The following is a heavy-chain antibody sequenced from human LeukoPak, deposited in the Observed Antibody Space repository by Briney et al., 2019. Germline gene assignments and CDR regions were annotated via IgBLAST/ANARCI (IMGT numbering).Heavy chain of an antibody. J-gene: IGHJ4*02. Sequence: SETLSLTCAVYGGSFSGYYWSRIRQPPGKGLEWIGEINHSGSTNYNPSLKSRVTISVDTSKNQFSLKLSSVTAADTAVYYCARDTYYDFWSGYYLHYFDYWGQGTLVTVSS. D-gene: IGHD3-3*01. CDR2: INHSGST. CDR3: ARDTYYDFWSGYYLHYFDY. V-gene: IGHV4-34*01. CDR1: GGSFSGYY.